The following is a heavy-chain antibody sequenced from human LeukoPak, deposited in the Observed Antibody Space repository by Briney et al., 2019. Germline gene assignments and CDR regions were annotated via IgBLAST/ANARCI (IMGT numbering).Heavy chain of an antibody. CDR1: GYTFTGYY. D-gene: IGHD5-12*01. Sequence: ASVKVSCTASGYTFTGYYMHWVRQAPGQGLEWMGWINPNSGGTNYAQKFQGRVTMTRDTSISTAYMELSRLRSDDTAVYYCAREGGYGDYGMDVWGQGTTVTVSS. CDR2: INPNSGGT. J-gene: IGHJ6*02. CDR3: AREGGYGDYGMDV. V-gene: IGHV1-2*02.